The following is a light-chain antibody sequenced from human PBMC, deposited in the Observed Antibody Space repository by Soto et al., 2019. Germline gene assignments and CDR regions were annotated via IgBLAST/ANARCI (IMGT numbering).Light chain of an antibody. J-gene: IGKJ1*01. V-gene: IGKV1-5*03. Sequence: DIQMTQSPSTLSASVGDRVTITCRASQSISSWLAWYQQKPWKAPKLLIYKPSSLEIVVPSSFSGSGSGTEFTLTISSLQPDDFATYYCQQYNSYSPWTFGQGTKVEIK. CDR3: QQYNSYSPWT. CDR1: QSISSW. CDR2: KPS.